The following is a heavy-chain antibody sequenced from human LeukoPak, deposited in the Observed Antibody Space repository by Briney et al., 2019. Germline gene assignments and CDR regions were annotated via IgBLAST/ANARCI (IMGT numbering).Heavy chain of an antibody. CDR1: GFTFNISA. Sequence: GGSLRLSCAASGFTFNISAMSWVRQAPGKGLECVSPISGSGGSTYYADSVKGRFTISRDNSKNTLYLQMNSLRAEDTAVYYCARRSGIAVAGAFDYWGQGTLVTVSS. CDR3: ARRSGIAVAGAFDY. CDR2: ISGSGGST. D-gene: IGHD6-19*01. J-gene: IGHJ4*02. V-gene: IGHV3-23*01.